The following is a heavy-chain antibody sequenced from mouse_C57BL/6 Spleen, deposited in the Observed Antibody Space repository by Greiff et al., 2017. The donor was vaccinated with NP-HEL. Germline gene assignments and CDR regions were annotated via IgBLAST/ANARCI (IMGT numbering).Heavy chain of an antibody. J-gene: IGHJ2*01. CDR3: ARRHYYGSSNYFDY. CDR1: GYTFTDYY. CDR2: INPYNGGT. Sequence: EVQLQQSGPVLVKPGASVKMSCKASGYTFTDYYMNWVKQSHGKSLEWIGVINPYNGGTSYNQKFKGKATLTVDKSSSTAYMGLNSLTSEDSAVYYCARRHYYGSSNYFDYWGQGTTLTVSS. D-gene: IGHD1-1*01. V-gene: IGHV1-19*01.